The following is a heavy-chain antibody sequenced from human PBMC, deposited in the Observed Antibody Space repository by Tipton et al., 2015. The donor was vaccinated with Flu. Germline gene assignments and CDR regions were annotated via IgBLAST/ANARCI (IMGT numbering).Heavy chain of an antibody. CDR1: GASISSGSYY. CDR3: ARVLVVAATPFDY. V-gene: IGHV4-39*07. CDR2: VYYSGTT. D-gene: IGHD2-15*01. Sequence: TLSLTCTVSGASISSGSYYWAWIRQPPGKGLEWVGSVYYSGTTYYNPSLKSPVTISVDTSKNQFSLKVSSVTAAATAVYYCARVLVVAATPFDYWGQGILVIVSS. J-gene: IGHJ4*02.